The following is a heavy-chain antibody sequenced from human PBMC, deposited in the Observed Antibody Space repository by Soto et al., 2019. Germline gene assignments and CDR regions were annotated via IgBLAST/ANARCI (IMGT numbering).Heavy chain of an antibody. Sequence: EVQLVESGGGSVQPGRSLRLSCAASGFSFDDYGMHWVRLGPGKGLEWVSGISWNSGDIYYADSVKGRFTISRDNAKRSLYLQMNSLRTEDTALYHCAKDNDLDRDGPFDYWGQGILVTVSS. CDR1: GFSFDDYG. J-gene: IGHJ4*02. D-gene: IGHD2-2*03. CDR2: ISWNSGDI. CDR3: AKDNDLDRDGPFDY. V-gene: IGHV3-9*01.